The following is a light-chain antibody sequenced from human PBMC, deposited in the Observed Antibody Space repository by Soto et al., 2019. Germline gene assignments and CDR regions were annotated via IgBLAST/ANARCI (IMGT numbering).Light chain of an antibody. V-gene: IGLV1-40*01. CDR2: GDN. CDR3: QSYDISIHNYV. J-gene: IGLJ1*01. CDR1: TSNIGAPYD. Sequence: QSALTQPPSVSGAPGQRVSISCTGSTSNIGAPYDVHWYQHLPGAAPKLLIDGDNNRPSGVPDRFSGSKSGTSASLAITSLRAEDEADYYCQSYDISIHNYVFGTGTKGTVL.